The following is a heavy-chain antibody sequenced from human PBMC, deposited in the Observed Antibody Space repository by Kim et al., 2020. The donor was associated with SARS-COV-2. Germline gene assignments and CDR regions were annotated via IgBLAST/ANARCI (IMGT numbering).Heavy chain of an antibody. CDR2: INHSGST. D-gene: IGHD3-22*01. CDR1: GGSFSGYY. J-gene: IGHJ4*02. CDR3: ALTTLYDSSGYYPGYDY. Sequence: SETLSLTCAVYGGSFSGYYWSWIRQPPGKGLEWIGEINHSGSTNYNPSLKSRVTISVDTSKNQFSLKLSSVTAADTAVYYCALTTLYDSSGYYPGYDYWGQGTLVTVSS. V-gene: IGHV4-34*01.